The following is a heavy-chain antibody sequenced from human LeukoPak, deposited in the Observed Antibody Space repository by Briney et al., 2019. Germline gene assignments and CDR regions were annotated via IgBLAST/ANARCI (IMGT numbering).Heavy chain of an antibody. Sequence: GGSLRLSCAASGFTFSDYYMSWIRQAPGKGLEWVSHISSSSSYTNYADSVKGRFTISRDNAKNSLYLQMNSLRAEDTAVYYCARERIAAAGVFDYWGQGTLVTVSS. CDR1: GFTFSDYY. CDR2: ISSSSSYT. J-gene: IGHJ4*02. D-gene: IGHD6-13*01. V-gene: IGHV3-11*06. CDR3: ARERIAAAGVFDY.